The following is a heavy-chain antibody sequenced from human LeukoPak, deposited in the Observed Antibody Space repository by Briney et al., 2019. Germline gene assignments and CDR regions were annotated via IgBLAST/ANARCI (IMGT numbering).Heavy chain of an antibody. D-gene: IGHD3-10*01. CDR2: IKSKTDGGTT. V-gene: IGHV3-15*01. J-gene: IGHJ6*03. CDR3: ATDRALWFGESTYMDV. CDR1: GFTFHNAG. Sequence: GGPFKLSGVTIGFTFHNAGMSWVRQALGKGLEGVGRIKSKTDGGTTDYAAPVKGRFTISRDDSQNTLFVQMNSLKTEDTAVYYCATDRALWFGESTYMDVWGKGTTVTVSS.